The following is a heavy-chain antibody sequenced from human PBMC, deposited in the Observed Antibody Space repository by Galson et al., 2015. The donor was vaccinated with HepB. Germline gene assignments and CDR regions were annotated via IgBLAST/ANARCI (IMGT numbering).Heavy chain of an antibody. CDR2: ISSSRGTT. J-gene: IGHJ4*02. CDR1: GFNFIDYA. CDR3: VKDEKWQQEVPEALGY. D-gene: IGHD6-13*01. Sequence: SLRLSCAASGFNFIDYAMTWVRQAPGKGLEWVSCISSSRGTTNYADSVKGRFTISRDNSKNTLYLQMNTLRAEDSAVYYCVKDEKWQQEVPEALGYWGQGTLVTVSS. V-gene: IGHV3-23*01.